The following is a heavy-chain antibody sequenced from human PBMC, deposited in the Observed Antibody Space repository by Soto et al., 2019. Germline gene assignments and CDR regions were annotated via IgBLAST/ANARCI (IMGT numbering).Heavy chain of an antibody. J-gene: IGHJ6*03. D-gene: IGHD3-3*01. Sequence: PSETLSLTCTVSGGSISSYYWSWIRQPPGKGLEWIGYIYYSGSTNYNPSLKSRVTISVDTSKNQFSLKLSSVTAADTAVYYCARVTGKYDFWSGYYYSYMDVWCKGTTVTFSS. V-gene: IGHV4-59*01. CDR1: GGSISSYY. CDR2: IYYSGST. CDR3: ARVTGKYDFWSGYYYSYMDV.